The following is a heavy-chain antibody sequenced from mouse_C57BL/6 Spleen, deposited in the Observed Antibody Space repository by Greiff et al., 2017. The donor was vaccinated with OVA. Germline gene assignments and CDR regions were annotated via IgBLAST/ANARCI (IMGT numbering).Heavy chain of an antibody. CDR3: ARRALYYYGSFAY. Sequence: EVHLVESGPELVKPGASVKIPCKASGYTFTDYNMDWVKQSHGKSLEWIGDINPNNGGTIYNQKFKGKATLTVDKSSSTAYMELRSLTSEDTAVYYCARRALYYYGSFAYWGQGTLVTVSA. J-gene: IGHJ3*01. V-gene: IGHV1-18*01. D-gene: IGHD1-1*01. CDR2: INPNNGGT. CDR1: GYTFTDYN.